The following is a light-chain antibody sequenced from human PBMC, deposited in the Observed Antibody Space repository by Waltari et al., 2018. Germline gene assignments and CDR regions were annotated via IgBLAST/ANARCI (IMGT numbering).Light chain of an antibody. V-gene: IGKV3-11*01. J-gene: IGKJ3*01. Sequence: EIVLTQSPATLSLSPGERATLSCRASQSVTTYLGWYQQKPGQHPRLSIYDASNRATGIPARFSGSGSGTDFTLTISSLEPDDFAVYYCHQCSTWPPAFGPGTKVDI. CDR3: HQCSTWPPA. CDR2: DAS. CDR1: QSVTTY.